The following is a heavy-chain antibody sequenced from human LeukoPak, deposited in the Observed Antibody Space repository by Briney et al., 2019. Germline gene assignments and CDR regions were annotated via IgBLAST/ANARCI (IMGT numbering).Heavy chain of an antibody. Sequence: SQTLSLTCTVSGGSINSGSYYWSWIRQPAGKGLEWIGRIYTSGSTNYNPSLKNRVTISVDTSKNQFSLKLSSVTAADTAVYYCARDLSNWWVIDYCGQGSLVTVSS. V-gene: IGHV4-61*02. J-gene: IGHJ4*02. D-gene: IGHD2-8*02. CDR3: ARDLSNWWVIDY. CDR2: IYTSGST. CDR1: GGSINSGSYY.